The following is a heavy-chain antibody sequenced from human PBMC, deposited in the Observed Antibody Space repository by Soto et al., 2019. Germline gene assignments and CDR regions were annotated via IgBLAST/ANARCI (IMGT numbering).Heavy chain of an antibody. D-gene: IGHD3-3*01. CDR1: GYSFTSYW. CDR2: IYPGDSDT. CDR3: ARQRRADYDFWSGYPDYYYSIDV. J-gene: IGHJ6*02. V-gene: IGHV5-51*01. Sequence: PGESLKISCKGSGYSFTSYWIGWVRQMPGKGLEWMGIIYPGDSDTRYSPSFQGQVTISADKSISTAYLQWSSLKASDTAMYYCARQRRADYDFWSGYPDYYYSIDVWGQGTTVTVSS.